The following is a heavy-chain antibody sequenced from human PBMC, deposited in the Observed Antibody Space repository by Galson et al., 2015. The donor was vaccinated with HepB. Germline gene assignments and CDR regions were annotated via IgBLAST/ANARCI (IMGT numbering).Heavy chain of an antibody. D-gene: IGHD6-19*01. CDR1: GGTFSTHA. CDR2: IIPILGSA. V-gene: IGHV1-69*13. Sequence: SVKVSCKASGGTFSTHAISWLRQAPGQGLEWMGDIIPILGSAHYAQKFQDRVTITADESTATAYMELSSLTSEDTALYYCAREKSSGWNTFGHWGQGTLVTVSS. CDR3: AREKSSGWNTFGH. J-gene: IGHJ4*02.